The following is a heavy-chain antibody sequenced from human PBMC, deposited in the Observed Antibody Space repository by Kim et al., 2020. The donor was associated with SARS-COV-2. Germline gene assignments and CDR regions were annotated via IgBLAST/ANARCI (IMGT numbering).Heavy chain of an antibody. CDR2: IYYSGST. J-gene: IGHJ4*02. CDR3: ASNAADGYCSGGNCPWD. D-gene: IGHD2-15*01. V-gene: IGHV4-31*03. CDR1: GGSISSGGYY. Sequence: SETLSLTCTVSGGSISSGGYYWSWIRQHPGKGLEWIGYIYYSGSTYYNPSLKSRVTISVDTSKNQFSLKLSSVTAADTAVYYCASNAADGYCSGGNCPWDWGQGTLVTVSS.